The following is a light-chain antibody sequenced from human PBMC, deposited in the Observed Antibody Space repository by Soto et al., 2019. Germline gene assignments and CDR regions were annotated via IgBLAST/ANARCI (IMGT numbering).Light chain of an antibody. Sequence: EIVMTQSPATLSVSPGERVTLSCRASQSVSGNLAWYQQKPGQAPGLLIYGASTRATGIAARFSGSGSGTEFTLTISSLQSEDFAVYYCQQYNNWLFTFGGGTRVEIK. CDR1: QSVSGN. J-gene: IGKJ4*01. V-gene: IGKV3-15*01. CDR2: GAS. CDR3: QQYNNWLFT.